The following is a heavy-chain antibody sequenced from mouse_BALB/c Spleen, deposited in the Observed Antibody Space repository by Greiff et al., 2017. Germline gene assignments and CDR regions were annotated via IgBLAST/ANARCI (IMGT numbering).Heavy chain of an antibody. Sequence: EVKVVESGGGLVKPGGSLKLSCAASGFAFSSYDMSWVRQTPEKRLEWVAYISSGGGSTYYPDTVKGRFTISRDNAKNTLYLQMSSLKSEDTAMYYCAREVRRNFDYWGQGTTLTVSS. CDR1: GFAFSSYD. D-gene: IGHD2-14*01. V-gene: IGHV5-12-1*01. CDR2: ISSGGGST. J-gene: IGHJ2*01. CDR3: AREVRRNFDY.